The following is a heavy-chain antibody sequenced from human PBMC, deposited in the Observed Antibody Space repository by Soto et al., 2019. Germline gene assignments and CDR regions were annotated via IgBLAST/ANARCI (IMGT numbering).Heavy chain of an antibody. D-gene: IGHD2-8*01. CDR3: AGRYCTNGVCYTNYYYYMDV. J-gene: IGHJ6*03. Sequence: EVQLLESGGGLVQPGGSLRLSCAASGFTFSSYALSWVRQAPGKGLEWVSTITTSGGNTYYADSVKGRFTISRDNSKNPLYLQMNSLRAEDTAVYYCAGRYCTNGVCYTNYYYYMDVWGKGTTVTVSS. V-gene: IGHV3-23*01. CDR1: GFTFSSYA. CDR2: ITTSGGNT.